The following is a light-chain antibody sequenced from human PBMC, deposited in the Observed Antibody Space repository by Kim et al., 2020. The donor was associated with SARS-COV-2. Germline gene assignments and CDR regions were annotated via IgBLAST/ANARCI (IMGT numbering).Light chain of an antibody. Sequence: GQSITSSCTGTSSDVGGYNYVSWYQQHPGKAPKLMIYDVSNRPSGVSNRFSGSKSGNTASLTISGLQAEDEADYYCSSYTSSSTVVFGVGTKLTVL. V-gene: IGLV2-14*03. J-gene: IGLJ2*01. CDR2: DVS. CDR1: SSDVGGYNY. CDR3: SSYTSSSTVV.